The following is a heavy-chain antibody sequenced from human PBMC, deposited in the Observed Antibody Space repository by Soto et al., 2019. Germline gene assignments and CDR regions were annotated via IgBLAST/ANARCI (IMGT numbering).Heavy chain of an antibody. CDR1: GGSISSSSYY. D-gene: IGHD2-15*01. J-gene: IGHJ5*02. CDR3: ARHPTEGVVVISFDP. Sequence: QLQLQESGPGLVKPSETLSLTCTVSGGSISSSSYYWGWIRQPPGKGLEWIGSIYYSGSTYYNPSLKSRVTISVDTSKNQFSLKLSSVTAADTAVYYCARHPTEGVVVISFDPWGQGTLVTVSS. CDR2: IYYSGST. V-gene: IGHV4-39*01.